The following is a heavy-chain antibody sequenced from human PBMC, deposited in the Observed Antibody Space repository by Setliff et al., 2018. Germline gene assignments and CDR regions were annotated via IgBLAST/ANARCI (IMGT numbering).Heavy chain of an antibody. CDR1: GYTFTRYG. CDR3: ARGGPGVVIMPAAKLFDY. CDR2: ISAYNGNT. D-gene: IGHD2-2*01. J-gene: IGHJ4*02. V-gene: IGHV1-18*01. Sequence: ASVKVSCKASGYTFTRYGISWVRQAPGQGLEWMGWISAYNGNTNYAQKLQGRVTMTTDTSTSTAYMELRSLRSDDTAVYYCARGGPGVVIMPAAKLFDYWGQGTLVTVSS.